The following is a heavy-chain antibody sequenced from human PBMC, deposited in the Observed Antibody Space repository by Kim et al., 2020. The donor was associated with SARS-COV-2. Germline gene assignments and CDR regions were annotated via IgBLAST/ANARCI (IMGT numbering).Heavy chain of an antibody. Sequence: SVKDRLTISRDNSKNKLYLQMNSLRAEDTAVYYCASGRGNYDILTPFDYWGQGTLVTVSS. J-gene: IGHJ4*02. V-gene: IGHV3-30*01. CDR3: ASGRGNYDILTPFDY. D-gene: IGHD3-9*01.